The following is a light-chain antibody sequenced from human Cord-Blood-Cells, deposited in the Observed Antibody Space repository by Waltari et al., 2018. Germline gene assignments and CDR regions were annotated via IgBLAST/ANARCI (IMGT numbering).Light chain of an antibody. CDR1: SSNIGNNA. J-gene: IGLJ3*02. CDR3: AAWDDSLNGPL. V-gene: IGLV1-36*01. CDR2: DGV. Sequence: QSVLTQPPSVSEAPRQRVTIACSGSSSNIGNNAVNWYQQLPGKAPKLLIFDGVLLPSGVSARFSGSKSGTSASLAISGLQSDDEADYYGAAWDDSLNGPLFGGGTKLTVL.